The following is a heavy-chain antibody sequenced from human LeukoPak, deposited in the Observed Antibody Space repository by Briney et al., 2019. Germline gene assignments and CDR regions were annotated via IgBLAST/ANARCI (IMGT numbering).Heavy chain of an antibody. V-gene: IGHV3-7*01. CDR2: IRQDGSEK. J-gene: IGHJ5*02. CDR1: GFTFSGYW. CDR3: ARDRLRFLEWLSRPS. D-gene: IGHD3-3*01. Sequence: GGSLRLSCAASGFTFSGYWMTWVRQAPGKGLEWVANIRQDGSEKYYVDSVKGRFTISRDNAKNSLYLQMNSLRAEDTAVYYCARDRLRFLEWLSRPSWGQGTLVTVSS.